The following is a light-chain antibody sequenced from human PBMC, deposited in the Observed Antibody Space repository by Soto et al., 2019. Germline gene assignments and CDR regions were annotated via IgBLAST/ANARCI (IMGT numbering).Light chain of an antibody. V-gene: IGKV3-11*01. CDR1: QSVSRY. Sequence: EIVLTQSPATLSLSPGERATLSCRASQSVSRYLAWYQQKPGQAPRLLIYDASNRATGIPARFSGSGSGTDFTLSISSLEPEDFAVYYCQQRTNWPLTFGGGNKVDIK. CDR3: QQRTNWPLT. CDR2: DAS. J-gene: IGKJ4*01.